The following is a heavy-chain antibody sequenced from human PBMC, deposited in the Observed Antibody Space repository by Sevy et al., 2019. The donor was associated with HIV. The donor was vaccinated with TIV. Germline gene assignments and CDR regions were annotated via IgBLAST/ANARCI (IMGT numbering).Heavy chain of an antibody. J-gene: IGHJ2*01. D-gene: IGHD2-15*01. CDR3: ARVGGRGYCSGGSCPENPQKHWYFDL. Sequence: SETLSLTCTVSGGSISSYYWSWIRQPPGKGLEWIGYIYYSGSTNYNPSLKSRVTISVDTSKNQFSLKLSSVTAADTAGDYCARVGGRGYCSGGSCPENPQKHWYFDLWGRGTLVTVSS. CDR1: GGSISSYY. V-gene: IGHV4-59*01. CDR2: IYYSGST.